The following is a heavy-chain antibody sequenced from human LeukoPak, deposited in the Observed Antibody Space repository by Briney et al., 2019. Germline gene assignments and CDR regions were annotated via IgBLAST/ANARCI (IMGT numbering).Heavy chain of an antibody. Sequence: SETLSLTCAVYGGSLSGYYWSWIRQPPGKGLEWIGEINHSGSTNYNPSLKSRVTISVDTSKNQFSLKLSSVTAADTAVYYCATVKGLDIAVAGTAVFDYWGQGTLVTVPS. CDR3: ATVKGLDIAVAGTAVFDY. V-gene: IGHV4-34*01. CDR1: GGSLSGYY. D-gene: IGHD6-19*01. CDR2: INHSGST. J-gene: IGHJ4*02.